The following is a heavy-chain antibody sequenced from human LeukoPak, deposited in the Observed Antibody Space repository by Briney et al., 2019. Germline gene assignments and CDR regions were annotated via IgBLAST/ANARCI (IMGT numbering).Heavy chain of an antibody. CDR2: IYYSGST. D-gene: IGHD3-9*01. CDR3: AREGELRYFDWLLSRTRGFFDY. J-gene: IGHJ4*02. Sequence: PSETLSLTCTVSGGSVSSGNYYWSWIRQPPGKGLDWIGYIYYSGSTNYNPSLKSRVTISVDTSKNQFSLRLSSVTAADTAVYYCAREGELRYFDWLLSRTRGFFDYWGQGTLVTVSS. V-gene: IGHV4-61*01. CDR1: GGSVSSGNYY.